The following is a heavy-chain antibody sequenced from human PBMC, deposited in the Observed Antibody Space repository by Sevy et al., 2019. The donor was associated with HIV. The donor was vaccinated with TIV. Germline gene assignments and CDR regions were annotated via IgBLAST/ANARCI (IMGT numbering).Heavy chain of an antibody. V-gene: IGHV4-34*01. CDR1: GGSFSGYY. D-gene: IGHD6-19*01. CDR3: ARVSGGSSGWYGLVDY. J-gene: IGHJ4*02. Sequence: SETLSLTCAVYGGSFSGYYWSWIRQPPGKGVEWIGEINHSGSTKYNPSLKSRVTLSVDTSKNQLSLKLSSATAADTAVYYCARVSGGSSGWYGLVDYWGQGTLVTVSS. CDR2: INHSGST.